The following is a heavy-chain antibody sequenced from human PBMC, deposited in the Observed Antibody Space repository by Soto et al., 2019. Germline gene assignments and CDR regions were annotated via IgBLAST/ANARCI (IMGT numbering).Heavy chain of an antibody. D-gene: IGHD5-18*01. CDR3: ARAISGYSYCYLDY. CDR1: GGSISSSSYY. J-gene: IGHJ4*02. V-gene: IGHV4-39*07. Sequence: SETLSLTCTVSGGSISSSSYYWGWIRQPPGKGLEWIGSIYYSGSTYYNPSLKSRVTISVDTSKNQFSLKLSSVTAADTAVYYCARAISGYSYCYLDYWGQGTLVTVSS. CDR2: IYYSGST.